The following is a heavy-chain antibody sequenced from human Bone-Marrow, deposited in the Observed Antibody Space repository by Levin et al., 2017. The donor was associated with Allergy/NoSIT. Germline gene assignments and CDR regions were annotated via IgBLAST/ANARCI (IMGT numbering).Heavy chain of an antibody. CDR1: GFTFSSYG. J-gene: IGHJ4*02. CDR3: AKAVAGTGTPHL. CDR2: IWYDGSDK. D-gene: IGHD6-19*01. Sequence: GGSLRLSCAASGFTFSSYGMHWVRQAPGKGLEWVAVIWYDGSDKYYVDSVKGRFTISRENSKKTLYLQMNSLRAEDTAVYYCAKAVAGTGTPHLWGQGTLVTVSS. V-gene: IGHV3-33*06.